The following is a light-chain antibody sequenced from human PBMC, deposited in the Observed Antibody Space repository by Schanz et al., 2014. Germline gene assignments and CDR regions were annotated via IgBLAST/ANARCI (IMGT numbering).Light chain of an antibody. CDR2: DVS. CDR3: SSFRSSTTWV. Sequence: QSALTQPASVSGSPGQSVTISCTGTSSDVGGHNFVSWYQHHPGNAPKLLIYDVSNRPSGISNRCSGSKSRNTASLTISGLQAEDEADYYCSSFRSSTTWVFGGGTKLTVL. J-gene: IGLJ3*02. V-gene: IGLV2-14*03. CDR1: SSDVGGHNF.